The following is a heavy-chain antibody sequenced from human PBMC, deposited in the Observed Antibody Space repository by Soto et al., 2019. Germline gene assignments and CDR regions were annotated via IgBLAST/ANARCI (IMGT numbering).Heavy chain of an antibody. D-gene: IGHD1-7*01. J-gene: IGHJ4*02. V-gene: IGHV1-69*13. CDR3: ARDLGYNWNSLDY. Sequence: SLKVSCKASGGTFSSYAISWVRQAPGQGLEWMGGIIPIFGTANYAQKFQGRVTITADESTSTAYMELSSLRSEDTAVYYCARDLGYNWNSLDYWGQGTLVNVSS. CDR1: GGTFSSYA. CDR2: IIPIFGTA.